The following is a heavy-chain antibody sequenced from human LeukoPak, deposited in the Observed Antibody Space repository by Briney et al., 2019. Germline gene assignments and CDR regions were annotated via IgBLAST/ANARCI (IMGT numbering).Heavy chain of an antibody. V-gene: IGHV3-30-3*01. D-gene: IGHD6-6*01. CDR2: ISYDGSNK. Sequence: GGSLRLSCAASGFTFSSYAMHWVRQAPGKGLEWAAVISYDGSNKYYADSVKGRFTISRDNSKNTLYLQMNSLRAEDTAVYYCARGQGGKYSSSGQSIDYWGQGTLVTVSS. CDR1: GFTFSSYA. J-gene: IGHJ4*02. CDR3: ARGQGGKYSSSGQSIDY.